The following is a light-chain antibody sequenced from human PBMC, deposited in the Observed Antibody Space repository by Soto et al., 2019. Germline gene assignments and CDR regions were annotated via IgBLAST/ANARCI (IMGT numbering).Light chain of an antibody. CDR2: DAS. Sequence: EIVLTQSPATLSLSPGERATLSCRASQSVRSYVAWYQQKPGQAPRLLISDASNRATGIPARFSGSGYGTDFTLTISSLEPEDFAVYYCQQYNNWPRSTFGQGTRLEIK. CDR1: QSVRSY. V-gene: IGKV3-11*01. J-gene: IGKJ5*01. CDR3: QQYNNWPRST.